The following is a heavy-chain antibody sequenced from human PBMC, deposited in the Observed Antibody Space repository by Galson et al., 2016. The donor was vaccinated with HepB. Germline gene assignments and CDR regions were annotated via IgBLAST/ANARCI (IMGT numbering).Heavy chain of an antibody. J-gene: IGHJ6*02. Sequence: SVKVSCKASGYTFTGYYMHWVRQAPGQGLEWMGWINLNSGGADYAQKFQGRITLTRDTSTSPAYMEMNSLRSEDTAVYYCATATNFHRYYGMDVWGQGTAVIVS. V-gene: IGHV1-2*02. D-gene: IGHD5-24*01. CDR1: GYTFTGYY. CDR3: ATATNFHRYYGMDV. CDR2: INLNSGGA.